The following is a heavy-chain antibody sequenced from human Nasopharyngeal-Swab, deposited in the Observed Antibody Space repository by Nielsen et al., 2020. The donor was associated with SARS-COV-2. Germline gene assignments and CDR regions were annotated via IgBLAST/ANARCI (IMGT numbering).Heavy chain of an antibody. V-gene: IGHV3-48*03. Sequence: GESLKISCAASGFTFSSYEMNWVRQAPGKGLEWVSYISSSGSTIYYADSVKGRFTISRDNAKNSLYLQMNSLRAEDTAAYYCARERRPKGHYYYGMDVWGQGTTVTVSS. J-gene: IGHJ6*02. CDR1: GFTFSSYE. CDR3: ARERRPKGHYYYGMDV. CDR2: ISSSGSTI.